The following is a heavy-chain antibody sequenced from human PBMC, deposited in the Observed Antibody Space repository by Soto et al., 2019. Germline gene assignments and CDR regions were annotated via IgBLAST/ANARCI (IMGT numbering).Heavy chain of an antibody. CDR1: GFTFSSYA. CDR3: ARAQTISYGMDV. Sequence: GSLRLSCAASGFTFSSYAMSWVRQAPGKGLEWVSAISGSGGSTYYADSVKGRFTISRDNSKNTLYLQMNSLRDEDTAVYYCARAQTISYGMDVWGQGTTVTVSS. V-gene: IGHV3-23*01. J-gene: IGHJ6*02. D-gene: IGHD3-9*01. CDR2: ISGSGGST.